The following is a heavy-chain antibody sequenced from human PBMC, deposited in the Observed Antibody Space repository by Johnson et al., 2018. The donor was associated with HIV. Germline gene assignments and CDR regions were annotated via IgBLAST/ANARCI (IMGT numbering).Heavy chain of an antibody. D-gene: IGHD4-17*01. J-gene: IGHJ3*01. Sequence: QVQLVESGGGLVKPGGSLRLSCLASGFTFSDYYMSWIRQAPGKGLEWVSYISRSGSSIYYTDSVKGRFTISRDNTKKSLYLQMNSLTADDTAIYYCARDATPGVGDSVGYVFDLWGQGTNVIVSS. CDR1: GFTFSDYY. CDR2: ISRSGSSI. CDR3: ARDATPGVGDSVGYVFDL. V-gene: IGHV3-11*04.